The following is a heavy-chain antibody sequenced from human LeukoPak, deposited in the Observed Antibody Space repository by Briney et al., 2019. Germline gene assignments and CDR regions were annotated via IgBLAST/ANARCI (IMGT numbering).Heavy chain of an antibody. CDR3: ARDGILYYYYYMDV. D-gene: IGHD1-14*01. V-gene: IGHV3-48*04. J-gene: IGHJ6*03. CDR1: GFTFSSYS. CDR2: ISSSGSTI. Sequence: GGSLRLSCAASGFTFSSYSMNWVRQAPGKGLEWVSYISSSGSTIYYADSVKGRFTISRDNAKNSLYLQMNSLRAEDTAVYYCARDGILYYYYYMDVWGKGTTVTVSS.